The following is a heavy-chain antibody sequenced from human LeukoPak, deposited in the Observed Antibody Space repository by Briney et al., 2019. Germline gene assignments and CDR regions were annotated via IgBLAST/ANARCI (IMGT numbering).Heavy chain of an antibody. D-gene: IGHD2-2*02. CDR3: ARHRYCSSTSCYRNAEYFQH. V-gene: IGHV4-39*01. J-gene: IGHJ1*01. CDR1: GGSISSSSYY. Sequence: ETLSLTCTVSGGSISSSSYYWGWIRQPPGKGLEWIGSIYYSGSTYYNPSLKSRVTISVDTSKNQFSLKLSSVTAADTAVYYCARHRYCSSTSCYRNAEYFQHWGQGTLVTVSS. CDR2: IYYSGST.